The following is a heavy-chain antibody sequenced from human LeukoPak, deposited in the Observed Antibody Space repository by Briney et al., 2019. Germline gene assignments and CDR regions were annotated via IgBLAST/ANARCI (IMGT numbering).Heavy chain of an antibody. V-gene: IGHV4-59*01. Sequence: PSETLSLTCTASGGSMSSYYWTWIRQPPGKGLEWIGYMYYSGSTNYNPSLKSRVTISVDTSKNQFSLKLRSVTAADTAVYFCARARHRAAVDHWGQGTLVTVSS. D-gene: IGHD6-25*01. CDR2: MYYSGST. CDR3: ARARHRAAVDH. CDR1: GGSMSSYY. J-gene: IGHJ4*02.